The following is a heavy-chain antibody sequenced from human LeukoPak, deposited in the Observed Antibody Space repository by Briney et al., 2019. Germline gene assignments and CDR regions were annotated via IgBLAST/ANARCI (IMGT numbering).Heavy chain of an antibody. CDR2: IYYSGST. CDR1: GGSISSGGYY. CDR3: AREDFVSYYMDV. J-gene: IGHJ6*03. D-gene: IGHD3-3*01. Sequence: ASETLSLTCTVSGGSISSGGYYWSWIRQHPGKGLEWIGYIYYSGSTYYNPSLKSRVTISVDTSKNQFSLKLSSVTAADTAVYYCAREDFVSYYMDVWGKGTTVTVSS. V-gene: IGHV4-31*03.